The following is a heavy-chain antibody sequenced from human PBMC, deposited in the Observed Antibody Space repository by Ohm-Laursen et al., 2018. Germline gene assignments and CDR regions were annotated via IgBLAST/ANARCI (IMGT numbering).Heavy chain of an antibody. CDR3: ARDSHKYSSGWYWFDP. Sequence: SLRLSCAASGFTFSSYGMHWVRQAPGKGLEWVAVISYDGSNKYYADSVKGRFTISRDNSKNTLYLQMNSLRAEDTAVYYCARDSHKYSSGWYWFDPWGQGTLVTVSS. CDR2: ISYDGSNK. D-gene: IGHD6-19*01. V-gene: IGHV3-30*03. J-gene: IGHJ5*02. CDR1: GFTFSSYG.